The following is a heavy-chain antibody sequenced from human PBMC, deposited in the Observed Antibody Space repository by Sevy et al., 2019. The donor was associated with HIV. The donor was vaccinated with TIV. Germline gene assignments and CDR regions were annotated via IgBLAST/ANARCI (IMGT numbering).Heavy chain of an antibody. V-gene: IGHV3-49*03. J-gene: IGHJ4*02. D-gene: IGHD6-13*01. Sequence: GGSLRLSCTASGFTFGDYAMSWFRQAPGKGLEWVGFIRSKAYGGTTEYAASVKGRFTISRDDSKSIAYLQMNSLKTEDTAVYYCTRVGGIAAAGTGEVYWGRGTLVTVSS. CDR2: IRSKAYGGTT. CDR1: GFTFGDYA. CDR3: TRVGGIAAAGTGEVY.